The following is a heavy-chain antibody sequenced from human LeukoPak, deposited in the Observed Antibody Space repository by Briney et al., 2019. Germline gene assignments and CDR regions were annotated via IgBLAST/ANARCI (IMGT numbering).Heavy chain of an antibody. V-gene: IGHV4-4*07. CDR2: IYTSWSI. CDR3: AKESVGAGGYSEGNFDH. CDR1: GGSISSYY. Sequence: PSETLSLTCTVSGGSISSYYWSWIRNPAGPALEWAGRIYTSWSITYNPSLNSRVTLSVATSKNQFSLKLNSATAADTAVYYCAKESVGAGGYSEGNFDHWGQGTLVTVSS. J-gene: IGHJ4*02. D-gene: IGHD3-22*01.